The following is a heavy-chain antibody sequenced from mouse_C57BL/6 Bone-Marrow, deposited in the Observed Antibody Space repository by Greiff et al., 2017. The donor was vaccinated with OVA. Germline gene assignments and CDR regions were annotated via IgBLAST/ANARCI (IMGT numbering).Heavy chain of an antibody. V-gene: IGHV3-8*01. Sequence: VQLQQSGPGPAKPSPTLSLTCSVPGYSITSDYWNWVRKFPGNKLEYIGYISYSGSTYYNPSLKSRISITRDTSKNQYYLQLNSVTTEDTATYYCARDGYYGGYAMDYWGQGTSVTVSS. CDR1: GYSITSDY. CDR2: ISYSGST. CDR3: ARDGYYGGYAMDY. D-gene: IGHD2-3*01. J-gene: IGHJ4*01.